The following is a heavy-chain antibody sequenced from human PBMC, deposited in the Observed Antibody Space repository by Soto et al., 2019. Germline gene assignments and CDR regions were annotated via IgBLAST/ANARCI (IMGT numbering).Heavy chain of an antibody. V-gene: IGHV1-8*01. CDR2: MNPNSGNT. CDR3: AGPTGHYYDSSGYNDPFDI. Sequence: ASVKVSCKASGYTFTSYDINWVRQATGQELEWMGWMNPNSGNTGYAQKFQGRVTMTRNTSISTAYMELSSLRSEDTAVYYCAGPTGHYYDSSGYNDPFDIWGQGTMVPV. J-gene: IGHJ3*02. D-gene: IGHD3-22*01. CDR1: GYTFTSYD.